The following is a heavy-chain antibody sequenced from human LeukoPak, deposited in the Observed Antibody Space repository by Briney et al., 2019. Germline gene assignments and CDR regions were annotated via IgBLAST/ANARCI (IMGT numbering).Heavy chain of an antibody. Sequence: GGSLRLSCAASGFTFSGSAMHWVRQASWKGLEWVGRIRSKANSYATAYAASVKGRFTISRDDSKNTAYLQMNSLKTEDTAVYYCTRQASIAAREGDYWGQGTLVTVSS. J-gene: IGHJ4*02. V-gene: IGHV3-73*01. CDR1: GFTFSGSA. CDR2: IRSKANSYAT. D-gene: IGHD6-6*01. CDR3: TRQASIAAREGDY.